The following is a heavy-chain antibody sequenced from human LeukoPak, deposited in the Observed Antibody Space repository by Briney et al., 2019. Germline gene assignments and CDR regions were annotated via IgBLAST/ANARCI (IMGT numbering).Heavy chain of an antibody. CDR2: ISSSSSTI. J-gene: IGHJ4*02. CDR3: ARVAAYSGYGDYFDY. V-gene: IGHV3-48*02. D-gene: IGHD5-12*01. CDR1: GFTFSSYS. Sequence: PGGSLRLSCAASGFTFSSYSMNWVRQAPGKGLEWVSYISSSSSTIYYADSVKGRFTISRDNAKNSLYLQMNSLRDEDTAVYYCARVAAYSGYGDYFDYWGQGTLVTVSS.